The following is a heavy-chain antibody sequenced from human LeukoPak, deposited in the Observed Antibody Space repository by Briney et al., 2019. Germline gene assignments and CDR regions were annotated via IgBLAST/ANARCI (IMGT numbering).Heavy chain of an antibody. V-gene: IGHV1-69*05. CDR2: IIPIFGTA. Sequence: SVKVSCKASGGTFSSYAISWVRQAPGQGLEWMGRIIPIFGTANYAQKFQGRVTITTDESTSTAYMELSSLRSEETAVYYCTREAYCGGDCYSGTFDYWGQGALVTVSS. J-gene: IGHJ4*02. D-gene: IGHD2-21*02. CDR1: GGTFSSYA. CDR3: TREAYCGGDCYSGTFDY.